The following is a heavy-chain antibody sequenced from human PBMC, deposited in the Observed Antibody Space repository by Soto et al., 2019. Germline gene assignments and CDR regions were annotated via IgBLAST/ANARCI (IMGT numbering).Heavy chain of an antibody. V-gene: IGHV4-59*01. D-gene: IGHD4-17*01. CDR3: ARGTERDYYYYYGMDV. CDR2: IYYSGST. CDR1: GGSISSYY. J-gene: IGHJ6*02. Sequence: QVQLQESGPGLVKPSETLSLTCTVSGGSISSYYWSWIRQPPGKGLEWIGYIYYSGSTNYNPSLKSRVTISVVTSKNQSSLKLSSVSAADTAVYYCARGTERDYYYYYGMDVWGQGTTVTVSS.